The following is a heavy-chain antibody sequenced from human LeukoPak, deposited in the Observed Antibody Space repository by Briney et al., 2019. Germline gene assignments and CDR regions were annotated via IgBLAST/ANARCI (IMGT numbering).Heavy chain of an antibody. V-gene: IGHV4-59*01. CDR2: IHYTGST. CDR3: TRSAGYTSGWYWFDP. D-gene: IGHD6-19*01. J-gene: IGHJ5*02. Sequence: SETLSLTCTVSGGSISSYYWSWIRQSPGQQLEWIGYIHYTGSTKYNPSLKSRATISLDMSKNQFSLKVSSVTAADTAMYYCTRSAGYTSGWYWFDPWGQGTLVTVSS. CDR1: GGSISSYY.